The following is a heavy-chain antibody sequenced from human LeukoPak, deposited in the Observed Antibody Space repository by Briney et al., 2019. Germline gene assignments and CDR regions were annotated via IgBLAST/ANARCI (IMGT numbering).Heavy chain of an antibody. V-gene: IGHV4-4*07. CDR3: ARGGGGSSHPFDY. J-gene: IGHJ4*02. CDR1: GLTFGNYS. D-gene: IGHD6-13*01. Sequence: GSLRLSCTASGLTFGNYSMSWIRQPAGKGLEWIGRIYTSGSTNYNPSLKSRVTISVDTSKNQFSLKLSSVTAADTAVYYCARGGGGSSHPFDYWGQGTLVTVSS. CDR2: IYTSGST.